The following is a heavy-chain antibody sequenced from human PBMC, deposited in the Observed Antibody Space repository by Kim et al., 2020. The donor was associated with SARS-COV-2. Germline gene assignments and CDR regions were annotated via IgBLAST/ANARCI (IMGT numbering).Heavy chain of an antibody. CDR2: IYYSGST. CDR3: ARWDSGDIRLNDY. D-gene: IGHD2-15*01. V-gene: IGHV4-31*03. Sequence: SETLSLTCTVSGGSISSGGYYWSWIRQHPGKGLEWIGYIYYSGSTYYNPSLKSRVTISVDTSKNQFSLKLSSVTAADTAVYYCARWDSGDIRLNDYWGQGTLVTVSS. J-gene: IGHJ4*02. CDR1: GGSISSGGYY.